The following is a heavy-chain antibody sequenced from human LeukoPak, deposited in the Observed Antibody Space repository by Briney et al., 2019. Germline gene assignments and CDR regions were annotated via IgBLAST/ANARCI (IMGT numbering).Heavy chain of an antibody. V-gene: IGHV3-48*04. D-gene: IGHD1-26*01. J-gene: IGHJ4*02. Sequence: HPGGSLRLSCAASGFTFSSYSMNWVRQAPGKGLEWVSYISSSSSTIYYADSVKGRFTISRDNAKNSLYLQMNSLRAEDTAVYYCARDFYALGELLGGEGRFDYWGQGTLVTVSS. CDR2: ISSSSSTI. CDR3: ARDFYALGELLGGEGRFDY. CDR1: GFTFSSYS.